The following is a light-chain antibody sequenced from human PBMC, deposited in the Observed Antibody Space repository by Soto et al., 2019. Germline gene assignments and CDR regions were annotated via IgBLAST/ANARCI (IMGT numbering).Light chain of an antibody. CDR3: QQYQSYSRT. Sequence: DIQMTQSPSTLSASVGDTVTVTCRASPSVSGWLAWYQKKPGEDPKLLIYDASALPRGVPSRFSGSGSGTKFNLTIARLQTDDFATYDCQQYQSYSRTFGQGTKVDIK. CDR2: DAS. V-gene: IGKV1-5*01. CDR1: PSVSGW. J-gene: IGKJ1*01.